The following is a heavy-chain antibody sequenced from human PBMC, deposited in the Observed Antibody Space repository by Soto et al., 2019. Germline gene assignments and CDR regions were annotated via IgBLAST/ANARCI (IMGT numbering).Heavy chain of an antibody. V-gene: IGHV3-15*01. D-gene: IGHD1-1*01. J-gene: IGHJ4*02. Sequence: EVQVVESGGDLVEPGGSLRLSCVTSGFMFSSAWMSWVRQGPGKGLEWVARIKSKNDGGAADYAAPVNGRFSISRDDLKSTGYLQMNSLRAEDTALYYCVEGWNDFWGQGTLVTVSS. CDR2: IKSKNDGGAA. CDR3: VEGWNDF. CDR1: GFMFSSAW.